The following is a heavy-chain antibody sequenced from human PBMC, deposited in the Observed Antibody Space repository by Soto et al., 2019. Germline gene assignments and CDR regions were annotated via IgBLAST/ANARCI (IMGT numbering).Heavy chain of an antibody. D-gene: IGHD1-1*01. CDR2: INAGNGNT. CDR1: GYTFTNYA. CDR3: AREQQLDTGNFDY. J-gene: IGHJ4*02. V-gene: IGHV1-3*01. Sequence: QVQLVQSGAEVKKPGSSVKVSCKASGYTFTNYAIHWVRQAPGQRLEWMGWINAGNGNTKYSQKCQDRVTITRDTSASTVYMALSSLRFEDTAVYYCAREQQLDTGNFDYWGQGTLVTVSS.